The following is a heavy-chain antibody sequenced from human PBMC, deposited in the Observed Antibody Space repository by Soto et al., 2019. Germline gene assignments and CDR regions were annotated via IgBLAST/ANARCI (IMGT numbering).Heavy chain of an antibody. D-gene: IGHD6-13*01. J-gene: IGHJ6*02. CDR3: ARDRVEQLPPYYYYGMDV. CDR1: GFTFSSYA. Sequence: VQLVESGGGVVQPGRSLRLSCAASGFTFSSYAMHWVRQAPGKGLEWVAVISYDGSNKYYADSVKGRFTISRDNSKNTLYLQMNSLRAEDTAVYYCARDRVEQLPPYYYYGMDVWGQGTTVTVSS. CDR2: ISYDGSNK. V-gene: IGHV3-30-3*01.